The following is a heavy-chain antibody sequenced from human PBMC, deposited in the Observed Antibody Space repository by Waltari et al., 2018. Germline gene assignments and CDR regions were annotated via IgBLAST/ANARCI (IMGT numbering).Heavy chain of an antibody. CDR3: ARIRNCGGDCFDAFDI. J-gene: IGHJ3*02. V-gene: IGHV1-8*01. D-gene: IGHD2-21*02. CDR1: GYTFTSYD. Sequence: QVQLVQSGAEVKKPGASVKVSCKASGYTFTSYDINWVRQATGQWLEWMGWMNPNSGNTGYAQKFQGRVTMTRNTSISTAYMELSSLRSEDTAVYYCARIRNCGGDCFDAFDIWGQGTMVTVSS. CDR2: MNPNSGNT.